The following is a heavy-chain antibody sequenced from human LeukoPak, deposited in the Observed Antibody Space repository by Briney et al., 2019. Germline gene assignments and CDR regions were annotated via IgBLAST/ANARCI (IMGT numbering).Heavy chain of an antibody. Sequence: PGGSLRLSCAASGFTFSSYWMSWVRQAPGKGLEWVANIKQDGSEKYYVDSVKGRFTISRDNAKNSLYLQMNSLRAEDPAVYYCARAKFDSSRYYYRGFDIWGQGTMVTVSS. V-gene: IGHV3-7*04. CDR1: GFTFSSYW. J-gene: IGHJ3*02. D-gene: IGHD3-22*01. CDR3: ARAKFDSSRYYYRGFDI. CDR2: IKQDGSEK.